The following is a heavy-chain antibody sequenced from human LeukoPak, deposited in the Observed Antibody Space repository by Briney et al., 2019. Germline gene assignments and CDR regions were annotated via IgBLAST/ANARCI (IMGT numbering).Heavy chain of an antibody. Sequence: ASVKVSCKASGYTFTSYYMHWVRQAPGQGLEWMGIINPSGGSTSYAQKFQGRVTITRNTFISTAYMELSSLRSEDTAVYYCARLTLKYGSGSYAYWGQGTLVTVSS. D-gene: IGHD3-10*01. V-gene: IGHV1-46*01. CDR2: INPSGGST. CDR1: GYTFTSYY. J-gene: IGHJ4*02. CDR3: ARLTLKYGSGSYAY.